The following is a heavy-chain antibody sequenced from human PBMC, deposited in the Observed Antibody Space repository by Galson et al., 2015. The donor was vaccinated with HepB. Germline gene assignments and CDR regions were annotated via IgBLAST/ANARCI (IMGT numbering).Heavy chain of an antibody. Sequence: ETLSLTCTVSGGSISSYYWSWIRQPPGKGLEWIGYIYYSGSTNYNPSLKSRVTISVDTSKNQFSLKLSSVTAADTAVYYCARSSSSRRSNSLWAVAGREGSYGMDVWGLGTTITVSS. CDR3: ARSSSSRRSNSLWAVAGREGSYGMDV. V-gene: IGHV4-59*08. D-gene: IGHD6-13*01. J-gene: IGHJ6*02. CDR1: GGSISSYY. CDR2: IYYSGST.